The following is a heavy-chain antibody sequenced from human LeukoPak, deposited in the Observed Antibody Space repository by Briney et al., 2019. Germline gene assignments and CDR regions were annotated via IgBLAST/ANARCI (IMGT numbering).Heavy chain of an antibody. D-gene: IGHD3-3*01. J-gene: IGHJ4*02. CDR3: ARGGVFGVVIDY. CDR1: GYTFTGYY. V-gene: IGHV1-2*02. CDR2: INPNSGGT. Sequence: ASVKVSCKASGYTFTGYYMHWVRQAPGQGLEWMGWINPNSGGTNYARKFQGRVTMTRDTSISTAYMELSRLRSDDTAVYYCARGGVFGVVIDYWGQGTLVTVSS.